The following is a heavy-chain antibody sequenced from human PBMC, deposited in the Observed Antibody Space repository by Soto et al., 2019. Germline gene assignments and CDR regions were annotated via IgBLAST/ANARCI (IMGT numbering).Heavy chain of an antibody. V-gene: IGHV3-33*01. CDR1: GFTFSSYG. D-gene: IGHD3-10*01. CDR2: IWYDGSSR. CDR3: ARLAGNFYGSGNNLDC. Sequence: SGGSLRLSCVASGFTFSSYGMHWVRQAPGKGLEWVAVIWYDGSSRFYADSVKGRFTISRDNSKNTLYLQMNSLRAEDTAVFYCARLAGNFYGSGNNLDCWGQGTQVTVSS. J-gene: IGHJ4*02.